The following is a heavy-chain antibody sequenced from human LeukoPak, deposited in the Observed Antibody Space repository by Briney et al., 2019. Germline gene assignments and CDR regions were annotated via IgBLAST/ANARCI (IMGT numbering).Heavy chain of an antibody. CDR2: INPGSGGT. CDR1: GYIFSDYY. D-gene: IGHD2-21*01. Sequence: ASVKVSCKASGYIFSDYYLHWVRQAPGQGLEWMGRINPGSGGTDYAHKFQGRVTMTRDTSITTAYMELSRLRSDDTAVYYCARGGERFFHWGQGTLVTVSS. J-gene: IGHJ4*02. V-gene: IGHV1-2*02. CDR3: ARGGERFFH.